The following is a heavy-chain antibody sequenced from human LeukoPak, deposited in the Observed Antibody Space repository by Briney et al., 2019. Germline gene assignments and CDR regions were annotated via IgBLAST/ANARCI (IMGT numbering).Heavy chain of an antibody. V-gene: IGHV4-4*07. Sequence: SETLSLTCTVSGGSISSYYWTWIRQPAGKGLEWIGRIHTSGSTYYTPSLKSRVTISGDTSKNQFSLKLSSVTAADTAVYYCARAGPDCSGGSCYGVFDYWGQGTLVTVSS. CDR1: GGSISSYY. J-gene: IGHJ4*02. CDR3: ARAGPDCSGGSCYGVFDY. CDR2: IHTSGST. D-gene: IGHD2-15*01.